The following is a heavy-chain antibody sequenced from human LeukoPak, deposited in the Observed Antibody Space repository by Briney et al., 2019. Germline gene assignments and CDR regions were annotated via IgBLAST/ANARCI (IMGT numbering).Heavy chain of an antibody. D-gene: IGHD3-3*01. Sequence: GASVKVSCKASGYTFTNYYMHWVRQAPGQGVEWMGVINPSSLGTTYAQRFQGRVTMTTDTSTSTVYMVLSSLRSEDTAVYYCARALRIETFGVRRYYYHAVNVWGQGTTVTVSS. CDR2: INPSSLGT. CDR3: ARALRIETFGVRRYYYHAVNV. V-gene: IGHV1-46*01. J-gene: IGHJ6*02. CDR1: GYTFTNYY.